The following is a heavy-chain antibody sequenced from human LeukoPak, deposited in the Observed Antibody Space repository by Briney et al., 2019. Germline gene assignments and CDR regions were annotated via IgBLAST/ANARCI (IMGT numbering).Heavy chain of an antibody. D-gene: IGHD2-2*01. CDR1: GGTFSSYA. V-gene: IGHV1-69*05. Sequence: ASVKVSCKASGGTFSSYAINWVRQAPGQGLEWMGGIIPIFGTANYAQKFQGRVTITTDESTSTAYMELSSLRSEDTAVYYCSRSNIVVVPAATYYYYMDVWGKGTTVTVSS. CDR3: SRSNIVVVPAATYYYYMDV. CDR2: IIPIFGTA. J-gene: IGHJ6*03.